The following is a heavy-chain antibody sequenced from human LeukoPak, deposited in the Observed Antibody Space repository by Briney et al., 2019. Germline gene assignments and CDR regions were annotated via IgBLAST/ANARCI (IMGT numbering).Heavy chain of an antibody. V-gene: IGHV5-51*01. J-gene: IGHJ4*02. CDR2: IHPNDAST. CDR3: ARHNNWGFDY. D-gene: IGHD7-27*01. Sequence: GESLKISCKASGYSFASYWIGWVRQMSGKGLEWMAIIHPNDASTIYSPSFQGRVIISADKSISTAYLQWSTLKASDTAIYYCARHNNWGFDYWDRGTLLTVSS. CDR1: GYSFASYW.